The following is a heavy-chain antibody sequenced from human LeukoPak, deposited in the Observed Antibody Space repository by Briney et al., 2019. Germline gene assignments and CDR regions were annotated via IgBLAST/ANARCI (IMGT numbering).Heavy chain of an antibody. D-gene: IGHD6-13*01. CDR3: ARDLSFSWAAAGKGPDP. J-gene: IGHJ5*02. CDR1: GYSISSGYY. CDR2: IYHSEST. Sequence: SETLSLTCTVSGYSISSGYYWGWIRQPPGKGLEWIGSIYHSESTYYNPSLKSRVTISVDTSKNQFSLKLSSVTAADTAVYYCARDLSFSWAAAGKGPDPWGQGTLVTVSS. V-gene: IGHV4-38-2*02.